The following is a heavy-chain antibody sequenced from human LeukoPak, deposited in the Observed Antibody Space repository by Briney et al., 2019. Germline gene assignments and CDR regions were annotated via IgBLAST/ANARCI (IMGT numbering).Heavy chain of an antibody. Sequence: PSETLSLTCTVSGGSISSGSYYWSWIRQPAGKGLEWIGRIYTSGSTNYNPSLKSRVTISVDTSKNQFSLKLSSVTAADTAVYYCARAVSGYDGDYFDYWGQGTLVTVSS. D-gene: IGHD5-12*01. V-gene: IGHV4-61*02. CDR1: GGSISSGSYY. CDR2: IYTSGST. CDR3: ARAVSGYDGDYFDY. J-gene: IGHJ4*02.